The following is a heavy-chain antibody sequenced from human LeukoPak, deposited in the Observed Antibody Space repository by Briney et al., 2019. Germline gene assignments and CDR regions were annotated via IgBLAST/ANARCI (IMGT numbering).Heavy chain of an antibody. Sequence: ASVKVSCKASGGTFSSYAISWVRQAPGQGLEWMGGIIPIFGTANYAQKFQGRVTITTDESTSTAYMELSSLRSEDTAVYYCARDGGIAAAGDRPFGPWGQGTLVTVSS. CDR2: IIPIFGTA. CDR3: ARDGGIAAAGDRPFGP. CDR1: GGTFSSYA. J-gene: IGHJ5*02. V-gene: IGHV1-69*05. D-gene: IGHD6-13*01.